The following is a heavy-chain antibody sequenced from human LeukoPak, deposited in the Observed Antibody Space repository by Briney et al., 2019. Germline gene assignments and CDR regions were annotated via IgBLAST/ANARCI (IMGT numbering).Heavy chain of an antibody. CDR3: ARVASHCSGGSCYSSYYYYYMDV. Sequence: GGSLRLSCAASGFTFSSYEMNWVRQAPGKGLEWVSYISSSGSTIYYADSVKGRFTISRDNAKNSLYLQMNSLRAEDTAVYYCARVASHCSGGSCYSSYYYYYMDVWGKGTTVTISS. V-gene: IGHV3-48*03. D-gene: IGHD2-15*01. CDR1: GFTFSSYE. CDR2: ISSSGSTI. J-gene: IGHJ6*03.